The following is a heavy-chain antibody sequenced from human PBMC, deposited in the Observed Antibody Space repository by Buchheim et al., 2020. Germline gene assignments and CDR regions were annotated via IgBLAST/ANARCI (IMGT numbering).Heavy chain of an antibody. D-gene: IGHD6-6*01. CDR1: GYTFTNYN. CDR3: ARDGSSSSFGY. CDR2: IYPTGGST. V-gene: IGHV1-46*01. J-gene: IGHJ4*02. Sequence: QVQLVQSGAEVQKPGASVKVSCKTSGYTFTNYNIHWVRQAPGQGLEWMGIIYPTGGSTSYTPKFQGRVTMTRDTSTSTVYMELSSLRSDDTAVYYCARDGSSSSFGYWGQGTL.